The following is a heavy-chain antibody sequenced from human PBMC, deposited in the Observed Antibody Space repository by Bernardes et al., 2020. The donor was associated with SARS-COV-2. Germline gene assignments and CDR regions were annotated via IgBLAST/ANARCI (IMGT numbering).Heavy chain of an antibody. J-gene: IGHJ5*02. D-gene: IGHD3-22*01. Sequence: ASLKVSCKASGYTFTPHGISWVRQAPGQGLEWMGWISCYNGDTKYAQKFQGRVTLTTDTSTSTVYMELWSLRSDDTAVYYCAKDPSNSAGYSIWFDPWGQGTMVTVSS. V-gene: IGHV1-18*01. CDR1: GYTFTPHG. CDR2: ISCYNGDT. CDR3: AKDPSNSAGYSIWFDP.